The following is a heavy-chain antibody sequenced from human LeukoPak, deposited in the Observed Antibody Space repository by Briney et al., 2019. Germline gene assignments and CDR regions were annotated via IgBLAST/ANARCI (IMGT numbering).Heavy chain of an antibody. D-gene: IGHD3-22*01. CDR1: GITLSNYG. V-gene: IGHV3-23*01. CDR3: AKAHSYYYDSSGYPFDY. Sequence: GGPLRLSCAVSGITLSNYGMTWVRQAPGKGLEWVAGISDSGGRTNYADSVKGRFTISRDNPKNTLYLQMNSLRAEDTAVYYCAKAHSYYYDSSGYPFDYWGQGTLVTVSS. CDR2: ISDSGGRT. J-gene: IGHJ4*02.